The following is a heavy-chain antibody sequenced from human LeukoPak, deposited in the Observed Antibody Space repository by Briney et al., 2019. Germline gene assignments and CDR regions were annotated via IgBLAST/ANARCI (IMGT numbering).Heavy chain of an antibody. J-gene: IGHJ6*02. CDR2: ISGSGGST. CDR3: AKEGGWGNYYYGMDV. V-gene: IGHV3-23*01. CDR1: GFTFSGSA. D-gene: IGHD6-19*01. Sequence: GGSLRLSCAASGFTFSGSAMHWVRQAPGKGLEWVSAISGSGGSTYYADSVKGRFTISRDNSKNTLYLQMNSLRAEDTAVYYCAKEGGWGNYYYGMDVWGQGTTVTVSS.